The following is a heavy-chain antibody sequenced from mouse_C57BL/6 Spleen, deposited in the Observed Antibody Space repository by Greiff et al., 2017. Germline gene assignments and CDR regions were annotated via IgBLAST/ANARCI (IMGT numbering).Heavy chain of an antibody. CDR1: GYTFTSYW. V-gene: IGHV1-61*01. J-gene: IGHJ2*01. D-gene: IGHD2-12*01. CDR2: IYPSDSET. Sequence: QVQLQQPGAELVRPGSSVKLSCKASGYTFTSYWMDWVKQRPGQGLEWIGNIYPSDSETHYNQKFKDKATLTVDKSSSTAYMQLSSLTSEDSAVYYCARLDYIFDYWGQGTTLTVSS. CDR3: ARLDYIFDY.